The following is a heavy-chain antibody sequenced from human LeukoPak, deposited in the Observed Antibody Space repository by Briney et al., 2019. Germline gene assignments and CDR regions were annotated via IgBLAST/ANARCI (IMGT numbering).Heavy chain of an antibody. CDR3: AKDLDGAAGTMTFDY. D-gene: IGHD6-13*01. CDR1: GFTFDDYA. CDR2: ISWNSGSI. J-gene: IGHJ4*02. V-gene: IGHV3-9*01. Sequence: GGSLRLSCAASGFTFDDYAMHWVRQAPGKGLERVSGISWNSGSIGYADSVKGRFTISRDNAKNSLYLQMNSLRAEDTALYYCAKDLDGAAGTMTFDYWGQGTLVTVSS.